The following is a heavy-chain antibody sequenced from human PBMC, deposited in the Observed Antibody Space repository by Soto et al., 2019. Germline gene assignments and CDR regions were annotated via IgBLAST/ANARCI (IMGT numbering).Heavy chain of an antibody. CDR3: ARLQHYDTLTGYYCFDP. Sequence: SGPTLVNPTETLTLTCTVSGFSLSNARMGVSWIRQPPGKALEWLAHIFSNDEKSYSTSLKSRLTISKDTSKSQVVLTMTNMDPVDTATYYCARLQHYDTLTGYYCFDPWGQGTLVTVSS. V-gene: IGHV2-26*01. CDR2: IFSNDEK. D-gene: IGHD3-9*01. J-gene: IGHJ5*02. CDR1: GFSLSNARMG.